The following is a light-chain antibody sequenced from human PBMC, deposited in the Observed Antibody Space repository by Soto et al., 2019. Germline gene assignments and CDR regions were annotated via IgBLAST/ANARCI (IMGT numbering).Light chain of an antibody. CDR3: SSYTNINTRACV. V-gene: IGLV2-14*01. Sequence: QSVRTPPASVSGSPGQSITISCTVTSGDIGSYNRVSWYQQHPGKAPKLIIYEVTDRPSGVSNRFSGSKSGNTASLTISGLQAEDEAEYYCSSYTNINTRACVFGTGTKVTVL. CDR1: SGDIGSYNR. J-gene: IGLJ1*01. CDR2: EVT.